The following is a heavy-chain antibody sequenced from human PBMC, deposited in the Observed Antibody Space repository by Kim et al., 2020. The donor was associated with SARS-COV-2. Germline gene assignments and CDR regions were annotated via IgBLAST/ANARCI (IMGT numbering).Heavy chain of an antibody. V-gene: IGHV1-2*02. J-gene: IGHJ4*02. CDR2: INPNSGGT. D-gene: IGHD2-8*01. CDR1: GYTFTGYY. Sequence: ASVKVSCKASGYTFTGYYMHWVRQAPGQGLEWMGWINPNSGGTNYAQKFQGRVTMTRDTSISTAYMELSRLRSDDTAVYYCARVGGCTNGVCLTYSSRSDFDYWGQGTLVTVSS. CDR3: ARVGGCTNGVCLTYSSRSDFDY.